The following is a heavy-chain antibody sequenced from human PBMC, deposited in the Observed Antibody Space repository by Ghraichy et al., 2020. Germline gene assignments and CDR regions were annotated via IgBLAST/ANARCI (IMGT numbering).Heavy chain of an antibody. D-gene: IGHD3-3*01. V-gene: IGHV4-39*07. Sequence: SETLSLTCTVSGGSISSSSYYWGWIRQPPGKGLEWIGSIYYSGSTYYNPSLKSRVTISVDTSKNQFSLKLSSVTAADTAVYYCARDGGFITIFGVVIKGWFDPWGQGTLVTVSS. J-gene: IGHJ5*02. CDR2: IYYSGST. CDR3: ARDGGFITIFGVVIKGWFDP. CDR1: GGSISSSSYY.